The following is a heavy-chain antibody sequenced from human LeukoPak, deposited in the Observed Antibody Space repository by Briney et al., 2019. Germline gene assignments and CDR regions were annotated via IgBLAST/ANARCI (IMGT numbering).Heavy chain of an antibody. J-gene: IGHJ6*03. D-gene: IGHD6-6*01. CDR1: GFTFSSYG. Sequence: GRSLRLSCAASGFTFSSYGMHWVRQAPGKGLEWVAVIWYDGSNKYYADSVKGRFTISRDNSKNTLYLQMNSLRAEDTAVYYCAKEDSSSSDGSYTDVWGKGTTVTVSS. CDR2: IWYDGSNK. CDR3: AKEDSSSSDGSYTDV. V-gene: IGHV3-33*06.